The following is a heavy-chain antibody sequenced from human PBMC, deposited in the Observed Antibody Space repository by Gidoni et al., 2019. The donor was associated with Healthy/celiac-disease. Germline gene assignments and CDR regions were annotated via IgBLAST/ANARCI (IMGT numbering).Heavy chain of an antibody. J-gene: IGHJ4*02. V-gene: IGHV4-38-2*01. Sequence: QVQLQESGPGLVKPSETLALTCAVSGYSISSGYYWGWIRQPPGKGLEWIGSIYHSGSTYYNPSLKSRVTISVDTSKNQFSLKLSSVTAADTAVYYCARIAEYYYDSSGYPATEFDYWGQGTLVTVSS. CDR2: IYHSGST. D-gene: IGHD3-22*01. CDR1: GYSISSGYY. CDR3: ARIAEYYYDSSGYPATEFDY.